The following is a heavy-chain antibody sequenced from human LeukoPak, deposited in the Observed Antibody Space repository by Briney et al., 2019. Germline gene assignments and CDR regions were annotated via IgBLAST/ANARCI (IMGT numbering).Heavy chain of an antibody. D-gene: IGHD2-15*01. J-gene: IGHJ4*02. CDR3: ATGIRSCPSPDFDY. CDR2: FDPEDGET. CDR1: GYTLTELS. Sequence: ASVKVSCKVSGYTLTELSMHWVRQAPGKGLEWMGGFDPEDGETIYAQKFQGRVTMTEDTSTDTAYMELSSLRSEDTAVYYCATGIRSCPSPDFDYWGQGTLVTVSS. V-gene: IGHV1-24*01.